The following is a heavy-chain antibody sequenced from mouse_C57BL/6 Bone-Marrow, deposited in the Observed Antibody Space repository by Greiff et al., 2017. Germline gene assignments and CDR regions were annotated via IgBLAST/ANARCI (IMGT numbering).Heavy chain of an antibody. D-gene: IGHD2-5*01. J-gene: IGHJ4*01. V-gene: IGHV1-64*01. Sequence: QVQLQQPGAELVKPGASVKLSCKASGYTFTSYWMHWVKQRPGQGLEWIGMIHPNSGSTNYNEKFKSKATLTVDKSSSTAYMQRSSLTAEDSAVYYCYSNYYAMDYGGQGTSVTVSA. CDR2: IHPNSGST. CDR3: YSNYYAMDY. CDR1: GYTFTSYW.